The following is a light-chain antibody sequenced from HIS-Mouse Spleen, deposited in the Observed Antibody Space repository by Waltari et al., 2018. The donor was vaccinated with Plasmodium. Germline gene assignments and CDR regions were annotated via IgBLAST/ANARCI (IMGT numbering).Light chain of an antibody. Sequence: SYELTQPPSVSVSPGQTARITCPGDALPKKYAYWYQQKSGQAPVLVMLEDSKRPSGVPERFSGSSSGTMATWTISGAQVEDEADYYCYATDSSGNHRVFGGGTKLTVL. J-gene: IGLJ3*02. V-gene: IGLV3-10*01. CDR2: EDS. CDR1: ALPKKY. CDR3: YATDSSGNHRV.